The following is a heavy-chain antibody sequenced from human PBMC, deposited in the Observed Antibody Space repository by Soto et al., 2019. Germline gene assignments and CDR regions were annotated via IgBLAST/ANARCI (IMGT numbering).Heavy chain of an antibody. D-gene: IGHD3-22*01. Sequence: QVQLVESGGGVVQPGRSLRLSCAASGFTFSSYGMHWVRQAPGKGLEWVAVIWYDASNKYYADSVKGRFTISRDNSKNTLYLQMNSLRVENTAVYYCARVQGYYDNDYWGQGTLVTVSS. V-gene: IGHV3-33*01. J-gene: IGHJ4*02. CDR3: ARVQGYYDNDY. CDR1: GFTFSSYG. CDR2: IWYDASNK.